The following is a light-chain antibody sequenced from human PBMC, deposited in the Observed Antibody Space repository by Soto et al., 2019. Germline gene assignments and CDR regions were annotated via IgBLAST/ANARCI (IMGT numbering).Light chain of an antibody. CDR1: SSNIRAGYY. V-gene: IGLV1-40*01. CDR2: GNS. CDR3: QSYDSSLSGYV. Sequence: QSVLTQPPSVSGAPGQRVTISCTGSSSNIRAGYYVHWYQQFPGTAPKLLIYGNSNRPSGVPDRFSGSKSGTSASLAITGLQAEDEADYYCQSYDSSLSGYVFGTGTKVTVL. J-gene: IGLJ1*01.